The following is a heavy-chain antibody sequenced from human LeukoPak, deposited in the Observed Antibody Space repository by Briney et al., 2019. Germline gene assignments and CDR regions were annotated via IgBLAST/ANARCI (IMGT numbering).Heavy chain of an antibody. CDR2: IYYSGST. Sequence: SQTLSLTCTVSGGSISNGGYYWSWIRQHPGKGLEWIGYIYYSGSTYYNPSLKSRVTISVDTSKNQFSLKLSSVTAADTAVYYCARGSHWPDLDWYFDLWGRGTLVTVSS. V-gene: IGHV4-31*03. D-gene: IGHD1-1*01. CDR3: ARGSHWPDLDWYFDL. CDR1: GGSISNGGYY. J-gene: IGHJ2*01.